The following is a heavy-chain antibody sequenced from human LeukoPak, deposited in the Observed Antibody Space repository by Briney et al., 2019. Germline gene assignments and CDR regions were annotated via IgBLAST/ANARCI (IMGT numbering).Heavy chain of an antibody. Sequence: PGGSLRLSCAASGFTFSSYAMSWVRQAPGKGLEWVSAISGSGGSTYYADSVKGRFTISRDNSKNTLYLQMNSLRAEDTAVYYCAKDRGSYYDFWSGYLTLDYWGQGTLVTVSS. J-gene: IGHJ4*02. CDR1: GFTFSSYA. D-gene: IGHD3-3*01. V-gene: IGHV3-23*01. CDR2: ISGSGGST. CDR3: AKDRGSYYDFWSGYLTLDY.